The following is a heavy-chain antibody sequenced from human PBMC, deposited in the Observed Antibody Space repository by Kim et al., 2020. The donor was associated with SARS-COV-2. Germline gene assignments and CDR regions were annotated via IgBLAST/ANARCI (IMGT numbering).Heavy chain of an antibody. CDR3: ARGPSSGWPTPYYFDY. J-gene: IGHJ4*02. Sequence: SETLSLTCAVYGGSFSGYYWSWIRQPPGKGLEWIGEINHSGSTNYNPSLKSRVTISVDTSKNQFSLKLSSVTAADTAVYYCARGPSSGWPTPYYFDYWGQGTLVTVSS. D-gene: IGHD6-19*01. CDR1: GGSFSGYY. V-gene: IGHV4-34*01. CDR2: INHSGST.